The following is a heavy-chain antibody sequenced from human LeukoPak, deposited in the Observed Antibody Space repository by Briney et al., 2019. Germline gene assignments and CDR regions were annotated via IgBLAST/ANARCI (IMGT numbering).Heavy chain of an antibody. V-gene: IGHV1-3*01. Sequence: ASVKVSCKASGYTFTSYAMHWVRQAPGQRLGWMGWINAGNGNTKYSQKFQGRVTMTRNTSISTAYMELSSLRSEDTAVYYCARGVLGHSSYYFDYWGQGTLVTVSS. CDR3: ARGVLGHSSYYFDY. D-gene: IGHD2-8*02. CDR1: GYTFTSYA. CDR2: INAGNGNT. J-gene: IGHJ4*02.